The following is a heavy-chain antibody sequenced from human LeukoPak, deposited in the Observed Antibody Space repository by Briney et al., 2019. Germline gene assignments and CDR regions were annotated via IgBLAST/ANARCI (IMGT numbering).Heavy chain of an antibody. D-gene: IGHD6-19*01. Sequence: GGSLRLSCAASGFTFSSYEMNWVRQAPGKGLEWLSAITASGTNTFYPDSVKGRFTISRDNSKNTLYLQMNSLRAEDTAVYYCVKDREPDSGWNFDYWGQGTLVTVSS. CDR3: VKDREPDSGWNFDY. V-gene: IGHV3-23*01. J-gene: IGHJ4*02. CDR1: GFTFSSYE. CDR2: ITASGTNT.